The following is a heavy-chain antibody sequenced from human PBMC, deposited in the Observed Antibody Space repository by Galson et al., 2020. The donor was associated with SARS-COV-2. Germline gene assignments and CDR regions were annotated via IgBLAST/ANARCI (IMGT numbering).Heavy chain of an antibody. Sequence: GESLKISCAASGFTFSSYAMHWVRQAPGKGLEWVAVISYDGSNKYYADSVKGRFTISRDNSKNTLYLQMNSLRAEDTAVYYCARESIAVAGRDAFDIWGQGXMVTVSS. V-gene: IGHV3-30*01. CDR2: ISYDGSNK. J-gene: IGHJ3*02. CDR3: ARESIAVAGRDAFDI. D-gene: IGHD6-19*01. CDR1: GFTFSSYA.